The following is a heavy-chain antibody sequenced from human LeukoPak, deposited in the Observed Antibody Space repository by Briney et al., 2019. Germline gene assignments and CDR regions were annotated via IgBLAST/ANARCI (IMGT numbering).Heavy chain of an antibody. Sequence: GGSLRLSCAASGFTFSSYWMSWVRQAPGKGLEWVANIKQDGSEKYYADSVKGRFAISRDNAKNSLYLQMNSLRAEDTAVYYCARAGRLHYYYYYYMDVWGKGTTVTISS. J-gene: IGHJ6*03. CDR2: IKQDGSEK. CDR3: ARAGRLHYYYYYYMDV. CDR1: GFTFSSYW. V-gene: IGHV3-7*01. D-gene: IGHD4-11*01.